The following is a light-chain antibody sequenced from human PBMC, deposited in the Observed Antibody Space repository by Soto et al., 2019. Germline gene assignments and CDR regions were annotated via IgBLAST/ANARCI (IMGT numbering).Light chain of an antibody. V-gene: IGKV3-15*01. J-gene: IGKJ4*01. CDR1: QSVSSN. Sequence: EIVMTQSPATLSVSPGERATLFCRASQSVSSNLAWYQQKAGQPPRLLIYGTSTRATGVPARFIGSGSGTDFTLTISSLQSEDFAVYYCQQYNNWPPLTFGGGTKGEIK. CDR3: QQYNNWPPLT. CDR2: GTS.